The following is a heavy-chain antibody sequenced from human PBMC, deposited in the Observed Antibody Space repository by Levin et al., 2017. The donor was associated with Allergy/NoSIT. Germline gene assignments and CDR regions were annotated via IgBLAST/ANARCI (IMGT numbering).Heavy chain of an antibody. Sequence: GESLKISCAASGFTFSDYYMSWIRQAPGKGLEWVANIKQDGSEKYYVDSVKGRFTISRDNAKNSLYLQMNSLRAEDTAVYYCARDSRIKRGVYYYYYGMDGWGQGTTVTVSS. CDR1: GFTFSDYY. D-gene: IGHD1-14*01. J-gene: IGHJ6*02. V-gene: IGHV3-7*01. CDR3: ARDSRIKRGVYYYYYGMDG. CDR2: IKQDGSEK.